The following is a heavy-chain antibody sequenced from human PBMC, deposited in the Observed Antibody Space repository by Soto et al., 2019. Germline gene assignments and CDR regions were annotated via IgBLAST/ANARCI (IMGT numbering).Heavy chain of an antibody. D-gene: IGHD3-16*02. V-gene: IGHV3-30*18. CDR2: ISYDGSNK. CDR3: AKDEPEKDPPAYDYIWGSYRSHFDY. J-gene: IGHJ4*02. CDR1: GFTFSSYG. Sequence: GGSLRLSCAASGFTFSSYGMHWVRQAPGKGLEWVAVISYDGSNKYYADSVKGRFTISRDNSKNTLYLQMNSLRAEDTAVYYCAKDEPEKDPPAYDYIWGSYRSHFDYWGQGTLVTVSS.